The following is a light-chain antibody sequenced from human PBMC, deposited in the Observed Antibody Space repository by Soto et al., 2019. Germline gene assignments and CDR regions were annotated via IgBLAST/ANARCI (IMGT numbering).Light chain of an antibody. CDR2: VAS. CDR1: QSITTF. V-gene: IGKV1-39*01. Sequence: DIQVTQSPSSLSASVGDRVTITCRASQSITTFLNWYQQKPGNAPKLLIYVASSLQTGVPSRFSGSGSGTDFTLTISSLQREDFATYYCQQAYGAPPTFGQGTKVEIK. J-gene: IGKJ1*01. CDR3: QQAYGAPPT.